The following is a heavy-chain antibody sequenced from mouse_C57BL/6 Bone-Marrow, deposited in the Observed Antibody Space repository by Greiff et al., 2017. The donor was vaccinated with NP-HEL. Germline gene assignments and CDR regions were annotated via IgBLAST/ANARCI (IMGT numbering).Heavy chain of an antibody. CDR2: IWSGGST. CDR1: GFSLTSYG. Sequence: QVQLKQSGPGLVQPSQSLSITCTVSGFSLTSYGVHWVRQSPGKGLEWLGVIWSGGSTDYNAAFISRLSISKDNSKSQVFFKMNSLQADDTAIYYCARNGYSNYGRFAYWGQGTLVTVSA. V-gene: IGHV2-2*01. D-gene: IGHD2-5*01. CDR3: ARNGYSNYGRFAY. J-gene: IGHJ3*01.